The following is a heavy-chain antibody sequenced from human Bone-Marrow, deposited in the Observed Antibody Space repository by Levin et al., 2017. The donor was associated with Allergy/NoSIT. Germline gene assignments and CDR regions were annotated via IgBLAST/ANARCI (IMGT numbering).Heavy chain of an antibody. CDR2: IHHSGSG. Sequence: RPSETLSLTCTVSGGSISSYYWSWVRQPPGKGLEWIGYIHHSGSGMHNPSLKSRVTISVDTSKKQFSLDLTSVTAADTAVYYCASSGLGPMVYYYSGMDVWGQGTTVTVSS. CDR3: ASSGLGPMVYYYSGMDV. CDR1: GGSISSYY. J-gene: IGHJ6*02. D-gene: IGHD3-16*01. V-gene: IGHV4-59*01.